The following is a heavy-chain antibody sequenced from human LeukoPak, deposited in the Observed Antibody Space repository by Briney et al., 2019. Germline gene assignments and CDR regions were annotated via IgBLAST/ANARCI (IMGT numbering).Heavy chain of an antibody. D-gene: IGHD1-14*01. V-gene: IGHV4-59*02. CDR3: ARERTLLLAGAFDI. CDR1: GGSVSNYY. J-gene: IGHJ3*02. CDR2: IYYTET. Sequence: SETLSLTCTVSGGSVSNYYWSWIRQSPGKGLEWIGYIYYTETSYNPSLKSRVTISADTSKNQFSLKLYSVTAADTAVYYCARERTLLLAGAFDIWGQGTMVTVSS.